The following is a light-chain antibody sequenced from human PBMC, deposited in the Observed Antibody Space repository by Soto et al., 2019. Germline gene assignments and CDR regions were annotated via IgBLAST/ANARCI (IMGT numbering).Light chain of an antibody. V-gene: IGLV2-14*03. Sequence: QSALTQPASVSGSPGQSISISCIGTSSDVGAFNYVSWYQHHPGKAPQLIIYDVTSRPSGVSNRFSDSKSGNTASLTISGLQAEDEADYYCSSYTTRNTEVFGTGTKLTVL. CDR1: SSDVGAFNY. J-gene: IGLJ1*01. CDR3: SSYTTRNTEV. CDR2: DVT.